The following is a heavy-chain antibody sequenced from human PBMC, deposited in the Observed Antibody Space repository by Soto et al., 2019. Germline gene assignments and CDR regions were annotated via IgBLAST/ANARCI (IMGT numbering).Heavy chain of an antibody. V-gene: IGHV2-5*02. CDR2: IYWDDDK. CDR1: GFSLSTSGVG. D-gene: IGHD6-13*01. J-gene: IGHJ6*02. Sequence: QITLKESGPTLVKPRQTLTLTCTFSGFSLSTSGVGVGWIRQPPGKALEWLALIYWDDDKRYSPSLKSRLTITKDTTKNKVVLTMTNMDPVDTATYYCARVDSSSWYRYYYYYYGMDVWGQGTTVTFSS. CDR3: ARVDSSSWYRYYYYYYGMDV.